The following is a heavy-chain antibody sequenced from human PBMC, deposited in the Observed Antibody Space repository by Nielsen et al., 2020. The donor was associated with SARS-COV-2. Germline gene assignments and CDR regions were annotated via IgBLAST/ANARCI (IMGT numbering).Heavy chain of an antibody. J-gene: IGHJ6*03. CDR2: IYHSGST. Sequence: SETLSLTCAVSGGSISSGGYSWSWIRQPPGKGLEWIGYIYHSGSTYYNPSLKSQVTISVDRSKNQFSLKLSSVTAADTAVYYCAGGPLTGYLGFYYMDVWGKGTTVTVSS. CDR3: AGGPLTGYLGFYYMDV. V-gene: IGHV4-30-2*01. CDR1: GGSISSGGYS. D-gene: IGHD5-18*01.